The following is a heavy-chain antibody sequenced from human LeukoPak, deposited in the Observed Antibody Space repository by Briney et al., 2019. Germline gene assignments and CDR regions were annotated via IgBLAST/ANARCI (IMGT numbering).Heavy chain of an antibody. D-gene: IGHD4-23*01. J-gene: IGHJ4*02. V-gene: IGHV3-30*18. CDR1: GFTFSSYG. CDR3: AKTIDYGGDSDY. Sequence: GGSLRLSCEASGFTFSSYGVHWVRQAPGKGLEWVAVISYDGSSQSYADSVKGRFTISRDNSKNTLFLQMNSLRSEDTAVYYCAKTIDYGGDSDYWGLGTLVTVSS. CDR2: ISYDGSSQ.